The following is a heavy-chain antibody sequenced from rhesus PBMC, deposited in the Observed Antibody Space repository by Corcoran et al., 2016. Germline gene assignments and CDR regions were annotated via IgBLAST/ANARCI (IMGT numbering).Heavy chain of an antibody. V-gene: IGHV4-165*02. Sequence: QVQLQASRPGLVKRSELRSLTCSVSGGFTSGHFCNWTRQPLATGVEWIGYIGGSTGITNYKATLRSRVSTSTDTSKSQFTRKLTSGTAADEAVYCGARSPGYYPDFDYWGQGVVVTVSS. CDR3: ARSPGYYPDFDY. J-gene: IGHJ4*01. CDR2: IGGSTGIT. CDR1: GGFTSGHF. D-gene: IGHD3-28*01.